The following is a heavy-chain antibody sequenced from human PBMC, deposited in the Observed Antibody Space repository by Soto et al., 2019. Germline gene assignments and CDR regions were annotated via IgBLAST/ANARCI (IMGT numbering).Heavy chain of an antibody. D-gene: IGHD5-12*01. Sequence: EVQLVESGGGLVQPGGSLRLSCAASGFTFSGYSMNWVRQAPGKGLEWVSYITSSSTTIYYADSVKGRFTISRDNAKNSLYLQMNSLRDEDTAVYYCARWLPTGRTYFDYWGQGALVTVSS. V-gene: IGHV3-48*02. CDR3: ARWLPTGRTYFDY. CDR1: GFTFSGYS. CDR2: ITSSSTTI. J-gene: IGHJ4*02.